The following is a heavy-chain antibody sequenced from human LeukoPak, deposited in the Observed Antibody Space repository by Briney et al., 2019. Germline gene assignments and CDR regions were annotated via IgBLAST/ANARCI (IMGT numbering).Heavy chain of an antibody. CDR2: IYYSGST. CDR1: GGSISSGGYY. V-gene: IGHV4-31*03. CDR3: ARVRRGFNWFDP. Sequence: SQTLSLTCTVSGGSISSGGYYWSWIRQHPGKGLEWIGYIYYSGSTYYNPSLKSRVTISVDTSKNQFSLKLSSVTAADTAVYYCARVRRGFNWFDPWGQGTLVTVSS. J-gene: IGHJ5*02.